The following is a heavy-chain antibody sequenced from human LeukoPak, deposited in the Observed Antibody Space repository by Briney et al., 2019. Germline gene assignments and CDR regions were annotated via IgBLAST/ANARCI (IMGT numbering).Heavy chain of an antibody. V-gene: IGHV4-31*03. CDR2: IYDSGST. J-gene: IGHJ4*02. CDR3: ARVKYTSGWHPVDS. CDR1: GDSISGGGYH. D-gene: IGHD6-25*01. Sequence: SQTLSLTCTVSGDSISGGGYHWNWIRQRPGKGLEWIGYIYDSGSTYYSPSLKSRLTISVDTSKNQFSLRLNSVTAADTAVYYCARVKYTSGWHPVDSWGQGALVTVSS.